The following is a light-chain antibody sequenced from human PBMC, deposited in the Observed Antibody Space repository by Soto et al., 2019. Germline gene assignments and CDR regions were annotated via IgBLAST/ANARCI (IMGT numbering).Light chain of an antibody. CDR3: SSYAGSNNLV. CDR1: SGDVGGYNY. Sequence: QSALTQPPSASGSPGQSVTISCTGTSGDVGGYNYVSWYQQHPGKAPKLMISEVSERPSGVPDRFSGSKSGNTASLTVSGLQAEDEDDNYCSSYAGSNNLVFGGGTKLTVL. V-gene: IGLV2-8*01. J-gene: IGLJ3*02. CDR2: EVS.